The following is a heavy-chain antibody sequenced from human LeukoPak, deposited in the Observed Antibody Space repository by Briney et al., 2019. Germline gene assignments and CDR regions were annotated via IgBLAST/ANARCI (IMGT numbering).Heavy chain of an antibody. CDR2: IYSGGSA. CDR3: ARDDRAAAGTDY. D-gene: IGHD6-13*01. CDR1: GFTVSSNY. V-gene: IGHV3-53*01. J-gene: IGHJ4*02. Sequence: GGSLRLSCAASGFTVSSNYMSWVRQAPGKGLEWVSVIYSGGSAYYADSVKGRFTISRDNSKSTLYLQMNSLRAEDTAVYYCARDDRAAAGTDYWGQGTLVTVSS.